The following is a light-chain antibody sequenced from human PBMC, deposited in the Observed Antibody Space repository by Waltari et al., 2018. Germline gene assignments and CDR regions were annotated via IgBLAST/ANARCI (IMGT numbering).Light chain of an antibody. CDR3: QQYNRWPPIT. J-gene: IGKJ5*01. CDR2: DAS. CDR1: QSVSSN. Sequence: VVLTQSPATLSVSPGESAIISCRASQSVSSNLAWYQQKPGQAPRLLIYDASTRASSIPARFSGSGSVTEFTLTINSLQSEDSATYYCQQYNRWPPITFGQWTRLDIK. V-gene: IGKV3-15*01.